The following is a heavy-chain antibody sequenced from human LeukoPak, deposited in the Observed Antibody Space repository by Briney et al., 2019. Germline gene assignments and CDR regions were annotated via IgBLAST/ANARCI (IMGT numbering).Heavy chain of an antibody. Sequence: RPSETLSLTCAVYGGSFSGYYWSWIRQPPGKGLEWIGEINHSGSTNYNPPLKSRVTISVDTSKNQFSLKLSSVTAADTAVYYCASKVVPAATVGYFDYWGQGTLVTVSS. CDR1: GGSFSGYY. CDR2: INHSGST. J-gene: IGHJ4*02. CDR3: ASKVVPAATVGYFDY. V-gene: IGHV4-34*01. D-gene: IGHD2-2*01.